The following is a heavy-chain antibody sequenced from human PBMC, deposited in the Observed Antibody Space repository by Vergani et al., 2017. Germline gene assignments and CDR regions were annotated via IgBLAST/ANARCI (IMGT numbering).Heavy chain of an antibody. V-gene: IGHV3-33*06. D-gene: IGHD1-26*01. CDR3: AKDLGMYSGSYRGLAFDI. J-gene: IGHJ3*02. Sequence: QVQLVESGGGVVQPGRSLRLSCAASGFTFNQYGMHWVRQAPGKGLEWVAVTWYDGNNKQYADSVKGRFTISRDNSKNTLYLQMNSLRAEDTAVYYCAKDLGMYSGSYRGLAFDIWGQGTMVTVSS. CDR2: TWYDGNNK. CDR1: GFTFNQYG.